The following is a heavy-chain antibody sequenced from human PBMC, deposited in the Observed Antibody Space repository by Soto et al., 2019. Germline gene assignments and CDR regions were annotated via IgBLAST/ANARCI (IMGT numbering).Heavy chain of an antibody. CDR1: GCTFSSYG. Sequence: QVQLVESGGGVVQPGRSLRLSCAASGCTFSSYGMHWVRQAPGKGLEWVAVISYDGSNKYYADSVKGRFTISRDNSKNTLYLQMNSLRAEDTAVYYCAKDLKWLVLGYYFDYWGQGTLVTVSS. V-gene: IGHV3-30*18. D-gene: IGHD6-19*01. CDR2: ISYDGSNK. CDR3: AKDLKWLVLGYYFDY. J-gene: IGHJ4*02.